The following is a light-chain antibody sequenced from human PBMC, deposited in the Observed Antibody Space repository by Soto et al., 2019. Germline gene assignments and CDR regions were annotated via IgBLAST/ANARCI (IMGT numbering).Light chain of an antibody. CDR1: QSVGPN. Sequence: EILLTQSPATLSVSPGDSATLSCMASQSVGPNLVWYQQRFGQSPRLLIYHVSTRATGVPARLSGSGSETEFTLTISSLQPEDFAIYYCHQYNNWPSWTFGQGTKVDIK. CDR3: HQYNNWPSWT. J-gene: IGKJ1*01. V-gene: IGKV3-15*01. CDR2: HVS.